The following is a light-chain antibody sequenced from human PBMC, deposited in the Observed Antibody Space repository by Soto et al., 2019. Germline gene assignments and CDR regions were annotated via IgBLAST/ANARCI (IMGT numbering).Light chain of an antibody. V-gene: IGKV1-5*03. CDR2: KAS. CDR3: QQYSLYWT. Sequence: DIQMTQSPSTLSASVGDRVTITCRASQGISSWLAWYQQKPGKAPKLLIYKASSLESGAPSRFSGSGSGTEFTLTISSLQTDDFATYYCQQYSLYWTFGQGTKVEIK. J-gene: IGKJ1*01. CDR1: QGISSW.